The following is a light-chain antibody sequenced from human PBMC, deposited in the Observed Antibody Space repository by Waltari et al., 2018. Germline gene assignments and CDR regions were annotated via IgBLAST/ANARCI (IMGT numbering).Light chain of an antibody. J-gene: IGLJ3*02. CDR3: SSYTSDSTIV. Sequence: QSALTQPASVSGSPGQSITISCIGTGSDVGTYNYVSWYQCHPGQTPKLMIYDVTERPSGVSDRFSGSKSGNTASLTISGLQTEDEAFYYCSSYTSDSTIVFGGGTRLTVL. CDR2: DVT. V-gene: IGLV2-14*03. CDR1: GSDVGTYNY.